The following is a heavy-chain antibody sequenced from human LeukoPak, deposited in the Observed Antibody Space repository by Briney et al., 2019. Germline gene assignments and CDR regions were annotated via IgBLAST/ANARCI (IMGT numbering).Heavy chain of an antibody. CDR1: GYTFTGYY. V-gene: IGHV1-2*02. D-gene: IGHD2-21*02. CDR2: INPNSGGT. Sequence: ASVKVSCKASGYTFTGYYMHWVRQAPGQGLEWMGWINPNSGGTNYAQKFQGRVTMTRDMSISTAYMELSRLRSDDTAVYYCARGGDYVPGGWFDPWGQGTLVTVSS. CDR3: ARGGDYVPGGWFDP. J-gene: IGHJ5*02.